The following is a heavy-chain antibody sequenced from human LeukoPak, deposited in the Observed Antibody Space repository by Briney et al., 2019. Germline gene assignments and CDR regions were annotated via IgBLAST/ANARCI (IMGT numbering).Heavy chain of an antibody. D-gene: IGHD5-24*01. J-gene: IGHJ4*02. Sequence: PGGSLRLSCAASGFTFGDYYMSWIRQAPGKGLEWVSYISSSGSTVSYTDSVKGRFTISRDNTDNSLYLQLNSLRAEDTAVYYCARDRRDGYNWVIDYWSQGTLVTVSS. CDR3: ARDRRDGYNWVIDY. CDR1: GFTFGDYY. CDR2: ISSSGSTV. V-gene: IGHV3-11*01.